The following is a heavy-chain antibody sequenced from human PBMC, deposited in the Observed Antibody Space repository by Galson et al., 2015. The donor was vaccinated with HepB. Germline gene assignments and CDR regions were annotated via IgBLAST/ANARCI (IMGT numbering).Heavy chain of an antibody. V-gene: IGHV3-33*01. CDR1: GFTFSNYA. J-gene: IGHJ4*02. CDR2: IWSDGSNT. Sequence: SLRLSCAASGFTFSNYAMHWVRQAPGTGLEWVAVIWSDGSNTYYADSVKGRFTISRDNSKNTLYLQMNTLRGEDTAVYHCARVVNVDGNPSKGPLDYWGQGTLVTVSS. D-gene: IGHD2-21*01. CDR3: ARVVNVDGNPSKGPLDY.